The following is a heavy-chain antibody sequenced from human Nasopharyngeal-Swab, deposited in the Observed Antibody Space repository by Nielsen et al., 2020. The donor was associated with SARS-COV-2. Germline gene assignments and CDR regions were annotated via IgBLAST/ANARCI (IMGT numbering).Heavy chain of an antibody. D-gene: IGHD5-18*01. CDR3: ARREYSYGGDLDY. CDR2: IYHSGST. J-gene: IGHJ4*02. Sequence: GSLRLSCTVSGYSISSGYYWGWIRQPPGKGPEWIGSIYHSGSTYYNPSLKSRVTISVDTSKNQFSLKLSSVTAADTAVYYCARREYSYGGDLDYWGQGTLVTVSS. CDR1: GYSISSGYY. V-gene: IGHV4-38-2*02.